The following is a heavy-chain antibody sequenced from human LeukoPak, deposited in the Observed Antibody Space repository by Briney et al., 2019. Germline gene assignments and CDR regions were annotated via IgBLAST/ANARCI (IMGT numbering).Heavy chain of an antibody. CDR2: MNPNSGNT. Sequence: ASVKVSCKASGYAFTSYDINWVRQATGQGLEWMGWMNPNSGNTGYAQKFQGRVTMTRNTSISTAYMELSSLRSEDTAVYYCARPSSSWYYFDYWGQGTLVTVSS. J-gene: IGHJ4*02. V-gene: IGHV1-8*01. CDR3: ARPSSSWYYFDY. CDR1: GYAFTSYD. D-gene: IGHD6-13*01.